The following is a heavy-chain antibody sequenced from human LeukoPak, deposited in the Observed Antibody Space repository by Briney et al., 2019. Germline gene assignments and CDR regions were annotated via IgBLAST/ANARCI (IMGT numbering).Heavy chain of an antibody. CDR2: IRYDGSNK. D-gene: IGHD5-18*01. CDR1: GFTFSSYG. Sequence: GGSLRLSCAASGFTFSSYGMHWVRQAPGKGLEWVAFIRYDGSNKYYADSVKGRFTISRDNSKNTLYLQMNSLRAEDTAVYYCAKERDTAMVTIDYWGKGTLVTVSS. CDR3: AKERDTAMVTIDY. J-gene: IGHJ4*02. V-gene: IGHV3-30*02.